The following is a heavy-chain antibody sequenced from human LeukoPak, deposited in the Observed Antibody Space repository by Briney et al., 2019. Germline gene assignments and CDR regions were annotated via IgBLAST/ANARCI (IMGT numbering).Heavy chain of an antibody. CDR2: IYYSGNT. Sequence: PSETLSLTCTVSGDSISDYYWSWIRQPPGKGLEWIGYIYYSGNTNYNPSLKSRVTISVDTSKNQFSLKLRSVTAADTAVYYCARHNYGDYFPALSLDYWGQGTLVTVSS. CDR3: ARHNYGDYFPALSLDY. D-gene: IGHD4-17*01. CDR1: GDSISDYY. V-gene: IGHV4-59*08. J-gene: IGHJ4*02.